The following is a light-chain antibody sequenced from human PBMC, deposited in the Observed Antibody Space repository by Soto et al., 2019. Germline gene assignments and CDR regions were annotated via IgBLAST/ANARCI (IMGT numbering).Light chain of an antibody. CDR1: QNIYKW. V-gene: IGKV1-5*01. CDR3: QQYERYPLT. CDR2: EAA. Sequence: DIQMTQSPSTLSASIGDRVTITCRASQNIYKWLAWYQQKPQKAPKLLIFEAAALETGVSPRFRGSGSGTEFTLTISSLQPDVFATYYCQQYERYPLTFGGGTKVE. J-gene: IGKJ4*01.